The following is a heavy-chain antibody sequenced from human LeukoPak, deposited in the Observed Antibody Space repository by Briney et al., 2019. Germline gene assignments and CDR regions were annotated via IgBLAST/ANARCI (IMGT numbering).Heavy chain of an antibody. D-gene: IGHD3-3*01. CDR1: VGSISSYY. Sequence: SETLSLTCTVSVGSISSYYWSWIRQPPGKGLEWIGYIYYSGSTNYNPSLKSRVTISVDTSKNQFSLKLSSVTAADTAVYYCARGYDFWSGYSLGMDVWGQGTTVTVSS. CDR2: IYYSGST. V-gene: IGHV4-59*01. J-gene: IGHJ6*02. CDR3: ARGYDFWSGYSLGMDV.